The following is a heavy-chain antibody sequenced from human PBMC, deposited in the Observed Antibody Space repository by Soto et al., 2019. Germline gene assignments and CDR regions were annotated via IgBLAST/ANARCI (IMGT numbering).Heavy chain of an antibody. J-gene: IGHJ5*02. V-gene: IGHV3-74*03. CDR3: ATYCGSERCFTSQGWNT. CDR1: GFTFSNYW. Sequence: PGGSLRLSCAASGFTFSNYWMNWVRQAPGKGLVWVSYINSDGSSTKYADSVKGRFTISRDNAKNTLYLQMNSLRGEDTAVYYCATYCGSERCFTSQGWNTWGQGTLVTVSS. D-gene: IGHD2-21*01. CDR2: INSDGSST.